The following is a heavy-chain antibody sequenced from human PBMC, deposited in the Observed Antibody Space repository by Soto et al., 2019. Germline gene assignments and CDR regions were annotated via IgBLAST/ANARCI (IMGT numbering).Heavy chain of an antibody. CDR3: AETPPKYYYYYYMDV. Sequence: GGSLRLSCAASGFTFSSYAMSWVRQAPGKGLEWVSAISGSGGSTYYADSVKGRFTISRDNSKNTLYLQMNSLRAEDTAVYYCAETPPKYYYYYYMDVWGKGTTVTVSS. V-gene: IGHV3-23*01. CDR1: GFTFSSYA. CDR2: ISGSGGST. J-gene: IGHJ6*03.